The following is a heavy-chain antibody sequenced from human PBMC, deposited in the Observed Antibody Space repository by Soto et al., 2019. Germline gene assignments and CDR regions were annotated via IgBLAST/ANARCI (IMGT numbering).Heavy chain of an antibody. CDR2: IYYSGST. J-gene: IGHJ6*02. CDR3: ARVWSIAAAASIFYYYAMDV. V-gene: IGHV4-31*03. D-gene: IGHD6-13*01. Sequence: SETLSLTCTVSGGSISSGGYYWSWIRQHPGKGLEWIGYIYYSGSTYYNPSLKSRVTISVDTPKNQFSLKLSSVTAADTAVYYCARVWSIAAAASIFYYYAMDVWGQGTTVTVSS. CDR1: GGSISSGGYY.